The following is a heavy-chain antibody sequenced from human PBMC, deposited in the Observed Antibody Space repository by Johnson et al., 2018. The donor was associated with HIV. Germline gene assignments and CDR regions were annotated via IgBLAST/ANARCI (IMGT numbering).Heavy chain of an antibody. V-gene: IGHV3-30-3*01. CDR1: GFTFSSYA. J-gene: IGHJ3*02. CDR2: ISYDGSNK. Sequence: QVQLVESGGGVVQPGRSLRLSCAASGFTFSSYALHWVRQAPGKGLEWVAVISYDGSNKYYADSVKGRLTIYRDNSKNTLYLQINSLRAEDTAVYYCARDRGGIAEQSGAFDIWGQGTMVTVSS. D-gene: IGHD6-13*01. CDR3: ARDRGGIAEQSGAFDI.